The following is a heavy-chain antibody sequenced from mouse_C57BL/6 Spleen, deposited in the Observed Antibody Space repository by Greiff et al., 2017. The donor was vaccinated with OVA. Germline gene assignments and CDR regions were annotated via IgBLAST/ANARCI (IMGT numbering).Heavy chain of an antibody. Sequence: VQLQQSGPELVKPGASVKIPCKASGYTFTDYNMDWVKQSHGKSLEWIGDINPNNGGTIYNQKFKGKATLTVDKSSSTAYMELRSLTSEDTAVYDWARPYYGWTWFAYWGQGTLVTVSA. V-gene: IGHV1-18*01. CDR3: ARPYYGWTWFAY. CDR2: INPNNGGT. J-gene: IGHJ3*01. D-gene: IGHD1-2*01. CDR1: GYTFTDYN.